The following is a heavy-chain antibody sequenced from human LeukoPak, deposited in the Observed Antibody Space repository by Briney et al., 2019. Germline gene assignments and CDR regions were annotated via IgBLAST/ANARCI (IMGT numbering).Heavy chain of an antibody. D-gene: IGHD2-15*01. CDR3: ARGHRSGEYCSGGSCFSSVSGLDV. CDR1: GGSFSGYY. Sequence: SETLSLTCAVYGGSFSGYYWSWIRQPPGKGLEWIGEINHSGNTNYNPSLKSRVTISIDTSKNQFSLKLSSVTAADTAVYFCARGHRSGEYCSGGSCFSSVSGLDVWGKGTTVTVSS. V-gene: IGHV4-34*01. CDR2: INHSGNT. J-gene: IGHJ6*04.